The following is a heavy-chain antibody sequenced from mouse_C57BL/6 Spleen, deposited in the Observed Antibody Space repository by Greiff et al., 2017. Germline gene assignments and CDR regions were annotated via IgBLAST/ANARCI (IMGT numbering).Heavy chain of an antibody. J-gene: IGHJ1*03. Sequence: VQLQQPGAELVRPGTSVKLSCKASGYTFTSYWMHWVKQRPGQGLEWIGVIDPSDSYTNYNQKFKGKATLTVDTSSSTAYMQLSSLTSEDSAVYYCARRGAYYGNYGGYFDVWGTGTTVTVSS. D-gene: IGHD2-10*01. CDR2: IDPSDSYT. CDR1: GYTFTSYW. V-gene: IGHV1-59*01. CDR3: ARRGAYYGNYGGYFDV.